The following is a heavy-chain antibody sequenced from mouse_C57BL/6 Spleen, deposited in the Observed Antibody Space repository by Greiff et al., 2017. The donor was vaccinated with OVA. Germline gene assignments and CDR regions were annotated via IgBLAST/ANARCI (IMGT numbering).Heavy chain of an antibody. Sequence: EVQVVESGGGLVKPGGSLKLSCAASGFTFSSYAMSWVRQTPEKRLEWVATISDGGSYTYYPDNVKGRFTISRDNAKNNLYLQMSHLKSEDTAMYYCARLFITSFEDWGQGTLVTVSA. CDR2: ISDGGSYT. CDR3: ARLFITSFED. V-gene: IGHV5-4*01. D-gene: IGHD1-1*01. CDR1: GFTFSSYA. J-gene: IGHJ3*01.